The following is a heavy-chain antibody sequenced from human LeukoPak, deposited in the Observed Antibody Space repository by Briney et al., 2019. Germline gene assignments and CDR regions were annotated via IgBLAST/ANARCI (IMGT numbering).Heavy chain of an antibody. V-gene: IGHV1-8*01. J-gene: IGHJ5*02. CDR1: GYTFTSYD. Sequence: ASVKVSCKASGYTFTSYDINWVRQATGQGLEWMGWMNPNSGNTGYAQKFQGRVTMTRNTSISTAYMELSSLRSEDTAVYYCASNIVVVPAAIVPWSQGTLVTVSS. CDR3: ASNIVVVPAAIVP. CDR2: MNPNSGNT. D-gene: IGHD2-2*02.